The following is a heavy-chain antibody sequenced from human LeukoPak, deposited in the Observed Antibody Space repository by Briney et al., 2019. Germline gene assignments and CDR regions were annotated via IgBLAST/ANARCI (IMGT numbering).Heavy chain of an antibody. CDR1: GGSISNYY. V-gene: IGHV4-4*07. D-gene: IGHD6-13*01. CDR2: IYTSGSA. Sequence: SETLSLTCAVSGGSISNYYWSWIRQPAGKGLEWIGHIYTSGSADYNPSLQSRVTMSVDTTKNQISLNLSSVTAADTAVYHCARASAAAGFFDHWGQGTLVAVSS. J-gene: IGHJ4*02. CDR3: ARASAAAGFFDH.